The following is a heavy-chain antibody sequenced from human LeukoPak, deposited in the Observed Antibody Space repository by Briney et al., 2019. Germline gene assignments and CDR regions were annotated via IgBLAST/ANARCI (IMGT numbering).Heavy chain of an antibody. J-gene: IGHJ4*02. CDR1: GYTFTGYY. D-gene: IGHD3-16*02. Sequence: ASVKVSCKAPGYTFTGYYMHWVRQAPGQGLEWMGWINPNSGGTNYAQKFQGRVTMTRDTSISTAYMELSRLRSDDTAVYYCARGSPRMITFGGVIVTLSFDYWGQGTLVTVSP. CDR2: INPNSGGT. V-gene: IGHV1-2*02. CDR3: ARGSPRMITFGGVIVTLSFDY.